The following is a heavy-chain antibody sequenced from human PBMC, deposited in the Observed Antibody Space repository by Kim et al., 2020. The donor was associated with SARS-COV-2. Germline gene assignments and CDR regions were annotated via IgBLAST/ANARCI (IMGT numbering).Heavy chain of an antibody. Sequence: GGSLRLSCAASGFTFSNAWMSWVRQAPGKGLEWVGRIKSKTDGGTTDYAAPVKGRFTISRDDSKNTLYLQMNSLKTEDTAVYYCTTDGGYYDKGNWFDPWGQGTLVTVSS. V-gene: IGHV3-15*01. D-gene: IGHD3-22*01. CDR1: GFTFSNAW. J-gene: IGHJ5*02. CDR3: TTDGGYYDKGNWFDP. CDR2: IKSKTDGGTT.